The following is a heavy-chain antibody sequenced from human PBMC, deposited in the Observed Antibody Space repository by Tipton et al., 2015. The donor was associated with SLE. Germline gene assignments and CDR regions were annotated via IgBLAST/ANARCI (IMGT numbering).Heavy chain of an antibody. CDR1: GYSITSDYY. Sequence: TLSLTCEVSGYSITSDYYWGWIRQPPGKGLEWIGSIYYDGMTYPNPSLKSRVTMSVDTSKNQFSLNLGSVTAADMAVYYCARLREGYYYYYDMDVWGQGTTVTVSS. CDR3: ARLREGYYYYYDMDV. V-gene: IGHV4-38-2*01. J-gene: IGHJ6*02. D-gene: IGHD1-26*01. CDR2: IYYDGMT.